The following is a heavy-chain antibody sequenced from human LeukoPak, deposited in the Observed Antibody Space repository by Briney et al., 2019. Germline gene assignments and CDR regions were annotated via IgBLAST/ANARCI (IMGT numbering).Heavy chain of an antibody. Sequence: GESLRLSCAASGFTFSSYTMHWVRQAPGKGLEWVATISSDGSDQYYVDSVKGRFTISRDNSKNTLYLQMNSLRPEDTAVYYYARSYYYASGSYFSHFDYWGQGTLVTVSS. D-gene: IGHD3-10*01. V-gene: IGHV3-30*04. CDR3: ARSYYYASGSYFSHFDY. J-gene: IGHJ4*02. CDR1: GFTFSSYT. CDR2: ISSDGSDQ.